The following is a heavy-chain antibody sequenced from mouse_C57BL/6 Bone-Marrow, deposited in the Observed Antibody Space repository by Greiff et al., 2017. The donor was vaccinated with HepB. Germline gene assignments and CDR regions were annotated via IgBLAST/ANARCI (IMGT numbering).Heavy chain of an antibody. V-gene: IGHV5-17*01. Sequence: EVMLVESGGGLVKPGGSLKLSCAASGFTFSDYGMHWVRQAPEKGLEWVAYISSGSSTIYYADTVKGRFTISRDNAKNTRFLQMTSLRSEDTAMYYGARLRRAWFAYWGQGTLVTVSA. CDR2: ISSGSSTI. CDR3: ARLRRAWFAY. D-gene: IGHD2-4*01. J-gene: IGHJ3*01. CDR1: GFTFSDYG.